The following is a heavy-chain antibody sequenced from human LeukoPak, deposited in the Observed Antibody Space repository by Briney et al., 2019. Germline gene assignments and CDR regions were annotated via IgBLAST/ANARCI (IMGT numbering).Heavy chain of an antibody. CDR3: ARVGITGTDY. CDR1: GFTFSSYS. Sequence: GGSLRLSCAASGFTFSSYSMNWVRQAPGKGLEWVSSISSSSYIYYADSVKGRFTISRDNAKNSLYPQMNSLRAEDTAVYYCARVGITGTDYWGQGTLVTVSS. V-gene: IGHV3-21*01. J-gene: IGHJ4*02. D-gene: IGHD1-20*01. CDR2: ISSSSYI.